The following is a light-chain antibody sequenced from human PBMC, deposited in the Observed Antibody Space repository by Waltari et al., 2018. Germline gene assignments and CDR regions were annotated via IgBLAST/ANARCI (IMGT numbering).Light chain of an antibody. CDR1: QSISSY. CDR2: AAS. CDR3: QQSYSTPWT. Sequence: DIQMTQSPSSLSASVGDRVTITCRASQSISSYLNWYQQKPGKAPKLLIYAASSLQSGVPSRFSGSGSAKDFTLTISSLQTEDFATYYCQQSYSTPWTFGQGTKVEIK. J-gene: IGKJ1*01. V-gene: IGKV1-39*01.